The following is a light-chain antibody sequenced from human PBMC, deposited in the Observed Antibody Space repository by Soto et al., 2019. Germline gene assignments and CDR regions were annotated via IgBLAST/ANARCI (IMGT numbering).Light chain of an antibody. CDR3: QQSYSSPPT. J-gene: IGKJ1*01. CDR1: QSIRSF. CDR2: SAS. Sequence: DIQMTQSPSSLSASVGDRVTITCRASQSIRSFLNWYQQKPGKAPKLLIYSASSLKSGVPSRFSGSGSGTDFTLTISSLQPEDFATYFCQQSYSSPPTFGQGTKVEIK. V-gene: IGKV1-39*01.